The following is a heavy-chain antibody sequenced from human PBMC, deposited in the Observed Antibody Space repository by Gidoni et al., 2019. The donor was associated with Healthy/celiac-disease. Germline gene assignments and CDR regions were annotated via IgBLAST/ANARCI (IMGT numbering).Heavy chain of an antibody. Sequence: QVQLVQSGAEVKKPGASVKVSCKASGYTFTSYYMHWVRQAPGQGLEWMGIINPSGGSTSYAQKFQGRVTMTRDTSTSTVYMELSSLRSEDTAVYYCASEPEATMVRGAYYYYYYGMDVWGQGTTVTVSS. CDR2: INPSGGST. D-gene: IGHD3-10*01. CDR1: GYTFTSYY. J-gene: IGHJ6*02. V-gene: IGHV1-46*01. CDR3: ASEPEATMVRGAYYYYYYGMDV.